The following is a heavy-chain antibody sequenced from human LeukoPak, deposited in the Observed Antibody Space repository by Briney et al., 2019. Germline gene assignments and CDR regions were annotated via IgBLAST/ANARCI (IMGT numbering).Heavy chain of an antibody. J-gene: IGHJ4*02. Sequence: GGSLRLSCAASGFTFDDYAMHWVRQAPGKGLEWVSGISWNSGSIDYADSVKGRFTISRDNAKSSLYQQMNSLRAEDTALYYCAKEREPIAAAGRSLDYWGQGTLVTVSS. D-gene: IGHD6-13*01. CDR1: GFTFDDYA. V-gene: IGHV3-9*01. CDR3: AKEREPIAAAGRSLDY. CDR2: ISWNSGSI.